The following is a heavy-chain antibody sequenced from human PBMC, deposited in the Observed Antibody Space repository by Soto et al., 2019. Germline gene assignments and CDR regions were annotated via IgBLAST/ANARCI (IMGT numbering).Heavy chain of an antibody. J-gene: IGHJ5*02. CDR2: HYSGGST. CDR1: GFSVSINY. CDR3: ARHRHPRGTVGATSPLDP. D-gene: IGHD1-26*01. V-gene: IGHV3-53*01. Sequence: GGSLRIACAISGFSVSINYLTWVRQAPGKGLEWVSVHYSGGSTYYADSVQGRFTISRDKSNNTLYLQMRRVRAEDTAVYFCARHRHPRGTVGATSPLDPWGQGTQVTVSS.